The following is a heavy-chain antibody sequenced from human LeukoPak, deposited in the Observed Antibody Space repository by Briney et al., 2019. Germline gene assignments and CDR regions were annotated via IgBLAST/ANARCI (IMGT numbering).Heavy chain of an antibody. CDR1: GSTFSSYE. CDR2: ISSSSLYI. V-gene: IGHV3-21*01. Sequence: GGSLRLSCAASGSTFSSYEMNWVRQAPGKALEWVSSISSSSLYIYYADSVRGRFTISRDNAKSSLYLQMNSLRAEDTAVYYCASEQSGNYYRPFDSWGQGTLVTVSS. D-gene: IGHD1-26*01. J-gene: IGHJ4*02. CDR3: ASEQSGNYYRPFDS.